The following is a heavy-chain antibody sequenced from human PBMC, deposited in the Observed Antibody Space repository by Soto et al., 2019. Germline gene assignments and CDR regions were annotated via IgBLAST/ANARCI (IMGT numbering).Heavy chain of an antibody. CDR3: ARAGYCSSTSCYSADAFDI. J-gene: IGHJ3*02. Sequence: ASVKVSCKASGYTFTSYGISWVRQAPGQGLEWMGWISAYNGNTNYAQKLQGRVTMTTDTSTSTAYMELRILRSDDTAVYYCARAGYCSSTSCYSADAFDIWGQGTMVTVSS. V-gene: IGHV1-18*04. CDR2: ISAYNGNT. D-gene: IGHD2-2*01. CDR1: GYTFTSYG.